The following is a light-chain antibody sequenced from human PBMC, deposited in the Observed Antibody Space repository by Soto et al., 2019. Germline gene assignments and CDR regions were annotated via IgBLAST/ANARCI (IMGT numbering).Light chain of an antibody. CDR1: QSVTNY. CDR3: QQRLNWPPG. Sequence: EIVLTQSPGTLSFSPGERATLSCRASQSVTNYIAWYQQRPGQAPRLLIYDASNRATGVPARFSGSGSGTDFTLTISDLEPADFGLYYCQQRLNWPPGFGQGTKVDI. CDR2: DAS. V-gene: IGKV3-11*01. J-gene: IGKJ1*01.